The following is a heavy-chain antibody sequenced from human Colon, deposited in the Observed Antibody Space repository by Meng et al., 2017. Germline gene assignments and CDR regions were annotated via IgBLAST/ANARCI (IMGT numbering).Heavy chain of an antibody. Sequence: SETLSLTCTVSGGSISSYYWSWIRQPPGKGLEWIGYIYYSGSTNYNPSLKSRVTISVDTSKNQLSLKLSSVTAADTAVYYCAREEVAGIFDYWGQGTLVTVSS. CDR1: GGSISSYY. D-gene: IGHD6-19*01. CDR3: AREEVAGIFDY. CDR2: IYYSGST. J-gene: IGHJ4*02. V-gene: IGHV4-59*01.